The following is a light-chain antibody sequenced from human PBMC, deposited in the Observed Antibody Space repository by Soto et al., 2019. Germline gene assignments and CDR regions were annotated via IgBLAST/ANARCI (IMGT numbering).Light chain of an antibody. CDR3: LQHKSYPWT. CDR2: SAS. CDR1: QDIRND. J-gene: IGKJ1*01. V-gene: IGKV1-17*01. Sequence: DIQMTQSPSSLSASVGARVTITCRAHQDIRNDLGWYQQKPGKAPKRLIYSASSLRSGVPSRFSGCGTGTEFTLTISSLQPEDFATYLCLQHKSYPWTFGQGTTVDFK.